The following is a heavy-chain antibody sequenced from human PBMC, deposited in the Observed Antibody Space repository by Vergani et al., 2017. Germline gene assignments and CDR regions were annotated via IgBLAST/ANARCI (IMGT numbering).Heavy chain of an antibody. CDR1: GYSISSGYY. Sequence: QVQLHESGPGLVKPSQTLSLTCAVSGYSISSGYYWGWFRQPPGKGLEWIGSIYSSGSTSDNPSIKRRIATSLDTSTNQLSQIQSSVTAADTAVYYCARGTFLHAFDNWGQGTVVTVAS. CDR2: IYSSGST. D-gene: IGHD2-15*01. CDR3: ARGTFLHAFDN. J-gene: IGHJ3*02. V-gene: IGHV4-38-2*01.